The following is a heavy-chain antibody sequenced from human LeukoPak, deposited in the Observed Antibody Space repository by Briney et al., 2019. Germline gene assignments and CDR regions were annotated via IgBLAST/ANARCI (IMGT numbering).Heavy chain of an antibody. D-gene: IGHD2-15*01. V-gene: IGHV3-73*01. CDR1: GFSFSGST. Sequence: PGGSQSLSCAASGFSFSGSTLHWVRQASGKGLEWVGRIKSKANSYATAYAASVKGRFTISRDDSQNTAYLQMNSLTTEDTAVYYCTRLYWPDSWGQATLVTVTS. CDR3: TRLYWPDS. J-gene: IGHJ5*02. CDR2: IKSKANSYAT.